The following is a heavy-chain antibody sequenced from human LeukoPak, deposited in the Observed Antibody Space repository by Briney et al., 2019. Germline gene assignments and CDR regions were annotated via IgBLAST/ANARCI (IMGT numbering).Heavy chain of an antibody. CDR2: ISYDGSNK. CDR3: AKAQGGSSWPYFDY. J-gene: IGHJ4*02. D-gene: IGHD6-13*01. V-gene: IGHV3-30*18. CDR1: GFTFSSHG. Sequence: PGGSLRLSCAASGFTFSSHGMHWVRQAPGRGLEWVAVISYDGSNKYYADSVKGRFTISRDNSKNTLYLQMNSLRAEDTAVYYCAKAQGGSSWPYFDYWGQGTLVTVSS.